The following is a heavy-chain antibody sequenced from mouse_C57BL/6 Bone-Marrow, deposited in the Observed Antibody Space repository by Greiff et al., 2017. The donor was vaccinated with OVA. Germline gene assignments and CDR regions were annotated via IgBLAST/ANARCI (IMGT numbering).Heavy chain of an antibody. J-gene: IGHJ2*01. V-gene: IGHV14-4*01. CDR3: TLLHFDY. Sequence: EVQLQQPGAELVRPGASVKLSCTASGFTITDYYMHWVKQRPEQGLEWIGWIDPENGDTEYASKFQGKATITADTSSNTAYLQLSSLTSEDTAVYYCTLLHFDYWGQGTTLTVSS. D-gene: IGHD2-12*01. CDR1: GFTITDYY. CDR2: IDPENGDT.